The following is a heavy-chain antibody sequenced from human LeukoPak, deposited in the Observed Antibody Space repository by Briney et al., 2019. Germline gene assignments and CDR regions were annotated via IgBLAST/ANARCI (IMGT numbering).Heavy chain of an antibody. CDR2: IYTSGTT. Sequence: PWETLSLTCSVSGGSISSYSCGCIRQPPGKGLEWIGYIYTSGTTNYNPSRKSRVTISVYTSKTPFSLKLSTVTAADAAVYYCARQTNWYFDLWGRGTLVTDSS. D-gene: IGHD1/OR15-1a*01. CDR1: GGSISSYS. J-gene: IGHJ2*01. V-gene: IGHV4-4*09. CDR3: ARQTNWYFDL.